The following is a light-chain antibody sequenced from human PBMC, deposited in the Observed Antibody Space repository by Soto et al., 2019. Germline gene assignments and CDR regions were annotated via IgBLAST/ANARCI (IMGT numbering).Light chain of an antibody. CDR3: QQYGRSPFT. V-gene: IGKV3-20*01. CDR1: QSVSSSY. CDR2: GAS. Sequence: EIVFTQSPGTLSLSPGERATLSCRASQSVSSSYLAWYQQKPGQAPRLLIYGASNRATGIPDRFSGSGSGTDFTLTITRLETEDFAVYSCQQYGRSPFTVGPGTKGDIK. J-gene: IGKJ3*01.